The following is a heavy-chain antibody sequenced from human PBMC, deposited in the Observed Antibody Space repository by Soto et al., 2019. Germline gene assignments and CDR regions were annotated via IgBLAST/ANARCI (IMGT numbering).Heavy chain of an antibody. CDR1: GGSISGSSYY. CDR3: ASFSGASYGDYGGGINY. V-gene: IGHV4-39*01. CDR2: VHYSGST. D-gene: IGHD4-17*01. J-gene: IGHJ4*02. Sequence: SETLSLTCTVSGGSISGSSYYWGWIRQPPGKGLECIGSVHYSGSTDYNPSLKSRVTISVDTSKNQFSLKLTSVTAADTAVYFCASFSGASYGDYGGGINYWGQGTLVTVSS.